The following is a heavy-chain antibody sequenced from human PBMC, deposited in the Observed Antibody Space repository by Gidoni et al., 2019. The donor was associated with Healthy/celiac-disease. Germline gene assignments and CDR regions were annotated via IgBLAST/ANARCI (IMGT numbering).Heavy chain of an antibody. CDR3: ARGIVGPPIVAVPAANAKEVRDWFDP. CDR1: GWSFSGYY. V-gene: IGHV4-34*01. CDR2: INHSGRT. Sequence: VRLQQWGAGLLTPSGTLSLTCAVSGWSFSGYYWPSLRPPPGTGLEWIGEINHSGRTNYNPSLKSRVTISADTSKNQCSLKLSSVTAADTAVYYWARGIVGPPIVAVPAANAKEVRDWFDPWGQGTWVTVSS. D-gene: IGHD2-2*01. J-gene: IGHJ5*02.